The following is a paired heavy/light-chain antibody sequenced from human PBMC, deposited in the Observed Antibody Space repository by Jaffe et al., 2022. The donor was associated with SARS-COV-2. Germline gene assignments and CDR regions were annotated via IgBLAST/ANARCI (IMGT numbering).Light chain of an antibody. V-gene: IGLV2-14*01. J-gene: IGLJ2*01. CDR3: ISYTSSSTLV. Sequence: QSALTQPASVSGSPGQSIIISCTGTSSDVGGSNYVSWYQHHPGKAPKLMIYEVSDRPSGVSNRFSGSKSGNTASLTISGLQAEDEADYYCISYTSSSTLVFGGGTKLTVL. CDR2: EVS. CDR1: SSDVGGSNY.
Heavy chain of an antibody. V-gene: IGHV3-33*01. J-gene: IGHJ4*02. CDR1: GFSFRSYA. CDR2: IWYDGSNK. Sequence: QVQLVESGGGVVQPGRSLRLSCAASGFSFRSYAMHWVRQAPGKGLEWVAFIWYDGSNKYYVDSVKGRFTISRDNSKNTLYLQMNSLRADDTAVYYCARGGHGMGVTLDYWGQGTLVTVSS. D-gene: IGHD1-26*01. CDR3: ARGGHGMGVTLDY.